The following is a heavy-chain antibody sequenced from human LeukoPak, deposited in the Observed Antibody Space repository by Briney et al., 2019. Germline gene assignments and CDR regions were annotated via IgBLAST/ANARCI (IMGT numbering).Heavy chain of an antibody. J-gene: IGHJ6*03. CDR3: ARVGDGYNIYYYYYMDV. CDR1: GGTFSSYA. CDR2: IIPIFGTA. D-gene: IGHD5-24*01. Sequence: SVKVSCKASGGTFSSYAISWVRQAPGQGLEWMGGIIPIFGTANYAQKFQGRVTITTDQSTSTAYMELSSLRSEDTAVYYRARVGDGYNIYYYYYMDVWGKGTTVTVSS. V-gene: IGHV1-69*05.